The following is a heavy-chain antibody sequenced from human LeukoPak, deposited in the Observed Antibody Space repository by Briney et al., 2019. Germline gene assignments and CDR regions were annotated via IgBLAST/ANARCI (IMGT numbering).Heavy chain of an antibody. J-gene: IGHJ5*02. Sequence: GGSLRLSCAASGFTFSSYGMHWVRRAPGKGLEWVAVIWYDGSNKYYADSVKGRFTISRDNSKNTLYLQMNSLRAEGTAVYYCAGDSSTSLGWFDPWGQGTLVTVSS. CDR1: GFTFSSYG. D-gene: IGHD2-2*01. CDR2: IWYDGSNK. V-gene: IGHV3-33*01. CDR3: AGDSSTSLGWFDP.